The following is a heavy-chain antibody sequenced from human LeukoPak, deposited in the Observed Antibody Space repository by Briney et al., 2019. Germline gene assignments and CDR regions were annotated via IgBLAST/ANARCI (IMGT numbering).Heavy chain of an antibody. J-gene: IGHJ6*02. CDR1: RXTFSTYG. Sequence: GGSLRLSCAASRXTFSTYGMHWVRQAPGKGLEWVALISYDGINKYYADSVKGRFTVSRDNSKSTLYLQVNSLRAEDTAVYYCARDSDGMSVWGLGTTVTVSS. CDR2: ISYDGINK. V-gene: IGHV3-30*03. CDR3: ARDSDGMSV.